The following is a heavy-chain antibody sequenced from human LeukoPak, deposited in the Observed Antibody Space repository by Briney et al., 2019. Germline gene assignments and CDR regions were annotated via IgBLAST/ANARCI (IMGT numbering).Heavy chain of an antibody. D-gene: IGHD6-13*01. Sequence: SETLSLTCAVYGGSFSGYYWSWIRQPPGKGLEWIGEINHSGSTNYNPSLKSRVTISVDTSKNQFSLKLSSVTAADTAVYYCARDRRAAEDNDAFDIWGQGTMVTVSS. CDR1: GGSFSGYY. V-gene: IGHV4-34*01. CDR2: INHSGST. CDR3: ARDRRAAEDNDAFDI. J-gene: IGHJ3*02.